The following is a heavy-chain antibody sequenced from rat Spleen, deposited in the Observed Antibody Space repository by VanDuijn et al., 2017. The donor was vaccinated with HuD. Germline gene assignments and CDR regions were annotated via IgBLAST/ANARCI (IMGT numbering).Heavy chain of an antibody. CDR3: AVAGYGY. V-gene: IGHV5-58*01. CDR1: GFTFSSYW. Sequence: EVQLVETGGGFVQPGRSLKLSCVASGFTFSSYWMYWVRQAPGKGLEWVSSISSEGVNTYYPDSVKGRFTISRDNAENTVYLQMNSLKSEDTATYYCAVAGYGYWGQGVMVTVSS. J-gene: IGHJ2*01. D-gene: IGHD4-3*01. CDR2: ISSEGVNT.